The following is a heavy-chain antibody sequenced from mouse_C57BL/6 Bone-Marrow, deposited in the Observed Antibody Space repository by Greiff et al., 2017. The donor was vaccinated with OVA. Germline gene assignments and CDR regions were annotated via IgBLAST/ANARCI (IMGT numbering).Heavy chain of an antibody. Sequence: EVKLMESGPELVKPGASVKISCKASGYSFTGYFMNWVKQSHGKSLEWIGRINPYNGDTFYNQKFKGKATLTVDKSSSTAHMELLSLTSEDFAVYYCARELYYYYAADYFDYWGQGTTLTVSS. D-gene: IGHD2-4*01. J-gene: IGHJ2*01. CDR1: GYSFTGYF. V-gene: IGHV1-37*01. CDR3: ARELYYYYAADYFDY. CDR2: INPYNGDT.